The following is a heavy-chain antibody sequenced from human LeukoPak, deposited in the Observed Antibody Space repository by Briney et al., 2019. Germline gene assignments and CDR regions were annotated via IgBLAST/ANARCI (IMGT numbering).Heavy chain of an antibody. CDR1: GYTFTSYG. J-gene: IGHJ3*02. Sequence: GASVKVSCKASGYTFTSYGISWVRQAPGQGLEWMGWISAYNGNTNYAQKLQGRVTMTTDTSTSTAYMELRSLRSDDTAVYYCARDQHIVVVTAIRGEDAFDIWGQGTMVTVSS. D-gene: IGHD2-21*02. V-gene: IGHV1-18*01. CDR2: ISAYNGNT. CDR3: ARDQHIVVVTAIRGEDAFDI.